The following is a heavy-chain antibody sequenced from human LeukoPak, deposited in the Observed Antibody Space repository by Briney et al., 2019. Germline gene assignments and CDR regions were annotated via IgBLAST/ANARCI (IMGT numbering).Heavy chain of an antibody. CDR2: ISSASGSI. CDR3: ATCIGLSGCGPFGLTTQYDH. Sequence: GGSLRLSCVASGFTFSSNSMNWVRQAPGKGLEWVSYISSASGSIYYADSVKGRFTVSRDNSKNTLYVQMNSLRAEDAAVYYCATCIGLSGCGPFGLTTQYDHWGQGTLVTVSS. CDR1: GFTFSSNS. V-gene: IGHV3-48*01. J-gene: IGHJ4*02. D-gene: IGHD6-25*01.